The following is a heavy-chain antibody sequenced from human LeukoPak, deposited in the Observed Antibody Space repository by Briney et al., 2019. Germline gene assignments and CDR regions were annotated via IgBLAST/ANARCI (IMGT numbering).Heavy chain of an antibody. CDR3: ARETQHSSGWYDY. CDR1: GGSISSDY. D-gene: IGHD6-19*01. V-gene: IGHV4-59*01. Sequence: SETLSLTCTVSGGSISSDYWSWIRQPPGKGLEWIGYIYYSGSTNYNPSLKSRVTISVDTSKNQFSLKLSSVTAADTAVYYCARETQHSSGWYDYWGQGTLVTVSS. CDR2: IYYSGST. J-gene: IGHJ4*02.